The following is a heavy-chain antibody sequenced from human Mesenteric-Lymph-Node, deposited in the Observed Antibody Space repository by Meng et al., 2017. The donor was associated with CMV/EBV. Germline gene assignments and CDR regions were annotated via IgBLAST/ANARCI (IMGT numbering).Heavy chain of an antibody. CDR2: INPNSGDT. CDR3: ARVPGGYTYHFDC. Sequence: ASLKVSCKASGYTFTDYYMHWVRQAPGLGLEWMGWINPNSGDTKFAQKFQGRVTMTRDTSISTAYMELSRLTSDDTAVYYCARVPGGYTYHFDCWGQGTLVTVSS. CDR1: GYTFTDYY. J-gene: IGHJ4*02. D-gene: IGHD1-26*01. V-gene: IGHV1-2*02.